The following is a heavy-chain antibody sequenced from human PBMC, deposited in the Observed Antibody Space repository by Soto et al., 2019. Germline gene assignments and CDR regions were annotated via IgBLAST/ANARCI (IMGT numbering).Heavy chain of an antibody. J-gene: IGHJ4*02. D-gene: IGHD3-10*01. CDR3: AKAVRFTTLRAVPGTSYYFDY. CDR1: GYTLPNYD. V-gene: IGHV1-8*01. Sequence: QVQLVQSGAEMKKPGASVKVSCTTSGYTLPNYDVNWVRQATGQGLEWMGWMKPNTGNTGYGQKFQGRVTMTRNTSISTAYMELNSLRSDDTAIYYCAKAVRFTTLRAVPGTSYYFDYWGQGTLVTVSS. CDR2: MKPNTGNT.